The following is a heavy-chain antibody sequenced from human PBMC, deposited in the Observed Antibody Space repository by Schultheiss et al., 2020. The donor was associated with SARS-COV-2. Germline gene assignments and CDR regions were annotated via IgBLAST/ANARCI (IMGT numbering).Heavy chain of an antibody. CDR3: TTDLSLRYFDWLPWNAFDI. J-gene: IGHJ3*02. CDR2: IKSKTDGGTT. D-gene: IGHD3-9*01. CDR1: GFTFSNAW. V-gene: IGHV3-15*01. Sequence: GESLKISCAASGFTFSNAWMSWVRQAPGKGLEWVGRIKSKTDGGTTDYAAPVKGRFTISRDDSKNTLYLQMNSLKTEDTAVYYCTTDLSLRYFDWLPWNAFDIWGQGTMVTVSS.